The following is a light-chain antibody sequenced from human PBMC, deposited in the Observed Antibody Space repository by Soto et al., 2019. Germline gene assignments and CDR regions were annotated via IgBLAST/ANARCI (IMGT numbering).Light chain of an antibody. J-gene: IGKJ5*01. CDR3: QQYGRSPP. CDR1: EIINSGY. V-gene: IGKV3-20*01. Sequence: ENLLTQSPDTLSLSAGERATLFCRASEIINSGYLAWYQQKPGRAPRLLIYGASKRATGIPDRFSGSESGTDFTLTINSLEPEYSAVYYCQQYGRSPPFGHGTRLDIK. CDR2: GAS.